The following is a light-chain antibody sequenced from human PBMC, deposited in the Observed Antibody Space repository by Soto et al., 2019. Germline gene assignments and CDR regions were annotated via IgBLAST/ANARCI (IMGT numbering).Light chain of an antibody. V-gene: IGLV1-44*01. CDR3: AAWDDSLNGPGYV. Sequence: QAVVTQPPSASGTPGQRVTISCSGSSSNIGSNTVNWYQQLPGTAPKLHIYSNNQRPSGVPDRFSGSKSGTSASLAISGLQSEDEADYYCAAWDDSLNGPGYVFGTGTKLTVL. J-gene: IGLJ1*01. CDR1: SSNIGSNT. CDR2: SNN.